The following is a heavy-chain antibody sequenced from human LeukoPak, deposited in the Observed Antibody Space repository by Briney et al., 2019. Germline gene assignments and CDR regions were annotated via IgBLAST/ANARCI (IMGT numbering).Heavy chain of an antibody. CDR2: IYYSGST. J-gene: IGHJ4*02. D-gene: IGHD3-22*01. CDR3: ARVGFHSSGYYFLGNEN. CDR1: GGSISSYY. V-gene: IGHV4-59*01. Sequence: SETLSLTCTVSGGSISSYYWNWIRQPPGKGLEWIGYIYYSGSTNYNPSLKSRVTISVDTSKNQFSLKLNSMTAADTAMYYCARVGFHSSGYYFLGNENWGQGTLITVSS.